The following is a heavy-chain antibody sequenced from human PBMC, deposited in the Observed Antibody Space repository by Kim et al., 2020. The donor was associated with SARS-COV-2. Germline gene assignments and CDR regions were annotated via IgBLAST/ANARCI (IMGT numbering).Heavy chain of an antibody. J-gene: IGHJ6*01. CDR2: MNPNSGNT. CDR1: GYTFTSYD. V-gene: IGHV1-8*01. CDR3: ASRSYIAVAGYYYYYGMDV. Sequence: ASVKVSCKASGYTFTSYDINWVRQATGQGLEWMGWMNPNSGNTGYAQKFQGRVTMTRNTSISTAYMELSSLRSEDTAVYYCASRSYIAVAGYYYYYGMDVWGQGTQVTVSS. D-gene: IGHD6-19*01.